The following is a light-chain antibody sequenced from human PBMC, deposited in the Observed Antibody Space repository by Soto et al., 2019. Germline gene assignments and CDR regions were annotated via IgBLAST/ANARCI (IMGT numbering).Light chain of an antibody. CDR1: QSVSSN. V-gene: IGKV3-15*01. Sequence: EIVMTQSPATLSVSTGERATLSCRASQSVSSNLAWYQQKPGQAPRLLIYGASTRATGIPARFSGSGSGTEFTLTISSLQSEDFAVYYCQQYNNWPLTFGGGNKVEIK. J-gene: IGKJ4*01. CDR3: QQYNNWPLT. CDR2: GAS.